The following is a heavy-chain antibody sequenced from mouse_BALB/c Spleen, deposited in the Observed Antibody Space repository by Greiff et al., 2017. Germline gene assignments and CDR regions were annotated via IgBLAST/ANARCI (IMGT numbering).Heavy chain of an antibody. CDR1: GFTFSDYY. CDR3: ARAPYDGYYWFAY. J-gene: IGHJ3*01. Sequence: EVHLVESGGGLVKPGGSLKLSCAASGFTFSDYYMYWVRQTPEKRLEWVATISDGGSYTYYPDSVKGRFTISRDNAKNNLYLQMSSLKSEDTAMYYCARAPYDGYYWFAYWGQGTLVTVSA. CDR2: ISDGGSYT. D-gene: IGHD2-3*01. V-gene: IGHV5-4*02.